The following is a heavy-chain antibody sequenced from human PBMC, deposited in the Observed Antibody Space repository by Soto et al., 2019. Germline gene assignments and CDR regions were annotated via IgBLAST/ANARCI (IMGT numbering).Heavy chain of an antibody. Sequence: GASVKVSCKASGGTFSSYAISWVRQAPGQGLEWMGGIIPIFGTANYAQKFQGRVTITADESTSTAYMELSSLRSEDTAVYYCARMADCGGDCYSGYYFDYWGXGTLVNVSS. CDR3: ARMADCGGDCYSGYYFDY. V-gene: IGHV1-69*13. D-gene: IGHD2-21*02. J-gene: IGHJ4*02. CDR2: IIPIFGTA. CDR1: GGTFSSYA.